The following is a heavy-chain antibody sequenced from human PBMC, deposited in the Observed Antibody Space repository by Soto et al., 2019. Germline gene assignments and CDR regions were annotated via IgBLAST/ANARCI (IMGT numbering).Heavy chain of an antibody. CDR1: GFTFSYYA. J-gene: IGHJ4*02. CDR2: ISSDGGST. CDR3: ARQYSTTGAVYRDFFDN. D-gene: IGHD2-2*01. V-gene: IGHV3-23*01. Sequence: EVQLSESGGGLVKPGGSLRLSCAASGFTFSYYAMNWVRQAPGKGLEWVSAISSDGGSTYHADSVKGRFTISRDKSKNTIYLKINSLRVEDMAIYYCARQYSTTGAVYRDFFDNWGQGTLVTVSS.